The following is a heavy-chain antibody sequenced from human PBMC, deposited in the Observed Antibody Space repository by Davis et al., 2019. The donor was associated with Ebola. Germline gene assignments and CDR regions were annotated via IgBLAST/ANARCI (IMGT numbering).Heavy chain of an antibody. Sequence: PSETLSLTCAISGTSVSSNNAAWSWIRQSPSRGLEWLGRTYYLSKGYNDYAVSVKGRITISADTSKNQISLQLNSVTPEDTAVYYCAREVVRGLLKLDPWGQGTLVTVSS. J-gene: IGHJ5*02. D-gene: IGHD3-10*01. CDR3: AREVVRGLLKLDP. CDR2: TYYLSKGYN. V-gene: IGHV6-1*01. CDR1: GTSVSSNNAA.